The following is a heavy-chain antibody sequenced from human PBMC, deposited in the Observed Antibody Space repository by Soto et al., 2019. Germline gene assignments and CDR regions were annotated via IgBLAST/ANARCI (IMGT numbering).Heavy chain of an antibody. V-gene: IGHV3-30-3*01. J-gene: IGHJ4*02. D-gene: IGHD1-26*01. Sequence: SGGGVVQPGRSLRLSCAASGFTFSSYAMHWVRQAPGKGLEWVAVISYDGSNKYYADSVKGRFTISRDNSKNTLYLQMNRLRAEDTAVYYCARDGDGSDGDPDYFDYWGQGTLVTVSS. CDR3: ARDGDGSDGDPDYFDY. CDR1: GFTFSSYA. CDR2: ISYDGSNK.